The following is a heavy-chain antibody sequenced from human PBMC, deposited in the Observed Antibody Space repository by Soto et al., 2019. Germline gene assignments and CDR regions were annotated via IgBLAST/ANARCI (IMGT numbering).Heavy chain of an antibody. CDR2: INPKSGGT. J-gene: IGHJ6*02. D-gene: IGHD2-8*01. V-gene: IGHV1-2*04. Sequence: QVQLVQSGAEVKKPGASVKVSCKASGYSFTDYHIHWVRQAPGQGLEWLGRINPKSGGTSTAQKFQGWVTMTTDTSISTACMELTRPTSDDTAIYYCARGDSTDCSNGVCSFFYNHDMDVWGQGTTVTVSS. CDR3: ARGDSTDCSNGVCSFFYNHDMDV. CDR1: GYSFTDYH.